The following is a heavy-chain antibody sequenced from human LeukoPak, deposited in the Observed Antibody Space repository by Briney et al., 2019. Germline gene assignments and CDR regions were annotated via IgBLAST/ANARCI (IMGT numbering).Heavy chain of an antibody. CDR1: GFTFSTYT. CDR2: TSYDETNK. V-gene: IGHV3-30-3*01. D-gene: IGHD3-10*01. Sequence: PGGSLRLSCAASGFTFSTYTMHWVRQAPGKGLEWVAVTSYDETNKYYADSVKGRFTISRDNSKDTLYLQMNSLRAEDTAVYYCAKDGSGSYYPRPYFDYWGQGTLVTVSS. CDR3: AKDGSGSYYPRPYFDY. J-gene: IGHJ4*02.